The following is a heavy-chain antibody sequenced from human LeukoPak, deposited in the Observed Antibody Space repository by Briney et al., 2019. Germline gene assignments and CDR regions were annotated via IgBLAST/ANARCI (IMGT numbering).Heavy chain of an antibody. CDR2: IIPIFGTA. Sequence: SVKVSCKASGGTFSSYAISWVRQAPGQGLEWMGGIIPIFGTANYAQKFQGRVTITADESTSTAYMELSSLRSEDTAVYYCATLDYYGSGSFPYYYYYMDVWGKGTTVTVSS. CDR1: GGTFSSYA. J-gene: IGHJ6*03. V-gene: IGHV1-69*01. D-gene: IGHD3-10*01. CDR3: ATLDYYGSGSFPYYYYYMDV.